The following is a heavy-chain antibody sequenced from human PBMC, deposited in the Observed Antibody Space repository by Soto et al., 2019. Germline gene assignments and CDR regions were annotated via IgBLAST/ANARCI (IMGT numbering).Heavy chain of an antibody. V-gene: IGHV3-30*03. CDR2: IAIYGSKR. CDR3: ALEIRHANWFFDP. J-gene: IGHJ5*02. D-gene: IGHD2-8*01. Sequence: RQSRRHSWAVSALIPSTEGIHWVRQPSVKWLGWVTVIAIYGSKRQYTVSVTGRFTVSRDYSKNTLYLQMNSLRAEYTAVYYCALEIRHANWFFDPWGQGTLVTVST. CDR1: ALIPSTEG.